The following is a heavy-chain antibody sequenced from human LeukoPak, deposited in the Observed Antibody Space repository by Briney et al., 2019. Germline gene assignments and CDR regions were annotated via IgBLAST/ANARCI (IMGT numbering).Heavy chain of an antibody. CDR2: IIPIFGTA. Sequence: SVKVSCKASGYTFTDYYMHWVRQAPGQGLEWMGRIIPIFGTANYAQKFQGRVTITTDESTSTAYMELSSLRSEDTAVYYCAIHDYWGREPWSPSPQ. V-gene: IGHV1-69*05. CDR1: GYTFTDYY. CDR3: AIHDY. J-gene: IGHJ4*02.